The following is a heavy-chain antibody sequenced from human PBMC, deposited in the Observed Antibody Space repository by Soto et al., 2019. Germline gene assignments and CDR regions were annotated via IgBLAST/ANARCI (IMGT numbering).Heavy chain of an antibody. CDR3: AREGGYSGYDRGGTYYYYYYMDV. CDR1: GGSISSYY. D-gene: IGHD5-12*01. J-gene: IGHJ6*03. Sequence: SETLSLTCTVSGGSISSYYWSWIRRPPGKGLEWIGYIYYSGSTNYNPSLKSRVTISVDTSKNQFSLKLSSVTAADTAVYYCAREGGYSGYDRGGTYYYYYYMDVWGKGTTVT. CDR2: IYYSGST. V-gene: IGHV4-59*01.